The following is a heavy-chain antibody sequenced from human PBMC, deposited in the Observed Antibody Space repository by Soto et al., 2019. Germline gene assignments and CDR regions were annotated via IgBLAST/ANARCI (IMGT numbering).Heavy chain of an antibody. CDR3: ARIPPITMVRGAPYYFDY. D-gene: IGHD3-10*01. J-gene: IGHJ4*02. V-gene: IGHV1-69*01. CDR2: IIPIFGTA. CDR1: GGTFSSYA. Sequence: VKVSCKASGGTFSSYAISWVRQAPGQGLEWMGGIIPIFGTANYAQKFQGRVTITADESTSTAYMELSSLRSEDTAVYYCARIPPITMVRGAPYYFDYWGQGTLVTVSS.